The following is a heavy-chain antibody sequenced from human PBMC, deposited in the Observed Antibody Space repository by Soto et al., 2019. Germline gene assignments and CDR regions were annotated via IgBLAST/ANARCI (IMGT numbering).Heavy chain of an antibody. Sequence: GGSLRLSCAASGFTFSSYSMNWVRQAPGKGLEWVSYISSSSSTIYYADSVKGRFTISRDNAKNSLYLQMNSLRAEDTAVYYCAGKSLIRPNDAFDIWGQGTMVTVSS. CDR1: GFTFSSYS. V-gene: IGHV3-48*01. CDR3: AGKSLIRPNDAFDI. J-gene: IGHJ3*02. CDR2: ISSSSSTI. D-gene: IGHD1-1*01.